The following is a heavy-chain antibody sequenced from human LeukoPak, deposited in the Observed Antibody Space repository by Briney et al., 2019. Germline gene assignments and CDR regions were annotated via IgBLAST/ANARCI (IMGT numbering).Heavy chain of an antibody. CDR1: GFTFSSYA. CDR2: ISWNSGNI. Sequence: HPGGSLRLSCAASGFTFSSYAMHWVRQAPGKGLEWVSAISWNSGNIVYADSVRGRFTISRDNAKNSLYLQMNTLRAEDTALYYCAKDISPFPIIMVRGALDYWGQGTLVTVSS. V-gene: IGHV3-9*01. CDR3: AKDISPFPIIMVRGALDY. J-gene: IGHJ4*02. D-gene: IGHD3-10*01.